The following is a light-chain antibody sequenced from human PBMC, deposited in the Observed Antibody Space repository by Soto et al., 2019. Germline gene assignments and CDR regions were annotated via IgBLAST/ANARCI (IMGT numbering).Light chain of an antibody. Sequence: AIRMTQSPSSLSASTGDRVTITCRASQGISSYLAWYQQKPGKAPKLLIYAASTLQSGGPSRFSGSGSATDFTLTISCLQSEDFATYYCQQYYSYPRTFGQGTKVEIK. V-gene: IGKV1-8*01. CDR2: AAS. CDR1: QGISSY. J-gene: IGKJ1*01. CDR3: QQYYSYPRT.